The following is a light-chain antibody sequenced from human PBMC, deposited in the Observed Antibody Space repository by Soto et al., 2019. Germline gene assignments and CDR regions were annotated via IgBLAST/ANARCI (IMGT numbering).Light chain of an antibody. J-gene: IGLJ2*01. Sequence: QSVLTQPPSVSGAPGQRVTISCTGTSSNIGANYDVHWYRHLPGAAPKLIMHRTSNRTSGVPARFSGSKSGTSASLAITGLQPEDEADYYCQSYDSSVSAPGIFGGGTKLTVL. V-gene: IGLV1-40*01. CDR2: RTS. CDR3: QSYDSSVSAPGI. CDR1: SSNIGANYD.